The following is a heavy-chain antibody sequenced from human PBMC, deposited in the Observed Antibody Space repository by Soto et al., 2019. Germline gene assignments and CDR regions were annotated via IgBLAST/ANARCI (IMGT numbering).Heavy chain of an antibody. CDR1: GYTFTGYY. CDR2: INPKSGGT. J-gene: IGHJ4*01. Sequence: ASVKVSCKAAGYTFTGYYMHWVRQAPGQGLEWMGWINPKSGGTNYAQKFQGRVTMTRDTSISTAYMELSRLRSDDTAVYYCARSIAARRTVDYWGQGTLVTVSS. V-gene: IGHV1-2*02. D-gene: IGHD6-6*01. CDR3: ARSIAARRTVDY.